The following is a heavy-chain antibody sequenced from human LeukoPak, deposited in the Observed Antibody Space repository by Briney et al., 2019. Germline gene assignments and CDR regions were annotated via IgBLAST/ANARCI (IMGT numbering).Heavy chain of an antibody. V-gene: IGHV1-8*01. CDR3: ARGPPEGSNSDY. CDR1: GYTFTSYD. D-gene: IGHD6-13*01. CDR2: MNPNSANT. Sequence: ASVKVSCKASGYTFTSYDINWVRQAPGQGLEWMGWMNPNSANTGYAQKFQGRVTMTRNTSISTAYMELSSLRSEDTAVYYCARGPPEGSNSDYWGQGTLVTVSS. J-gene: IGHJ4*02.